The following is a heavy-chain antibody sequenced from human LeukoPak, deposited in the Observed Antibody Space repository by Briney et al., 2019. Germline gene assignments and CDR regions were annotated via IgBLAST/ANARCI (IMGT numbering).Heavy chain of an antibody. V-gene: IGHV1-69*13. J-gene: IGHJ6*02. CDR2: IIPFFGTA. Sequence: GASVKASCKASGGTFSSYAISWVRQAPGQGLEWMGGIIPFFGTANYAQKFQGRVTITADESTNTAYMELSSLRSEDTAVYYCARHEEDVVVVVTTSKSYYYYGMDVWGQGTTVTVSS. CDR1: GGTFSSYA. CDR3: ARHEEDVVVVVTTSKSYYYYGMDV. D-gene: IGHD2-15*01.